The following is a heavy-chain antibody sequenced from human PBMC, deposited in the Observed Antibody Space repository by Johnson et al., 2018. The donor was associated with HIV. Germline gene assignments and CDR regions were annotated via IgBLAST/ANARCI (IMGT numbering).Heavy chain of an antibody. Sequence: VQLVESGGGVVQPGRSLRLSCAASGFTFSSHAMHWVRQAPGKGLEYVSAISSNGGSTYYANSVKGRFTISRDNSKNTLYLQMGSLRPEDTAVYYCARIIAARIDDAFDIWGQGTMVTVSS. J-gene: IGHJ3*02. CDR1: GFTFSSHA. D-gene: IGHD6-6*01. CDR3: ARIIAARIDDAFDI. CDR2: ISSNGGST. V-gene: IGHV3-64*01.